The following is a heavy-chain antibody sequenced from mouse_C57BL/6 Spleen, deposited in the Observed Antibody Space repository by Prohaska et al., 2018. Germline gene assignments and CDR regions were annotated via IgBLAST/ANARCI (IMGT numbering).Heavy chain of an antibody. Sequence: GKSLEWIGDINPNNGGTIYNQKFKGKATLTVDKSSSTAYMELRSLTSEDTAVYYCARKAPYGYYSAWFAYWGQGTLVTVSA. D-gene: IGHD2-3*01. CDR3: ARKAPYGYYSAWFAY. CDR2: INPNNGGT. V-gene: IGHV1-18*01. J-gene: IGHJ3*01.